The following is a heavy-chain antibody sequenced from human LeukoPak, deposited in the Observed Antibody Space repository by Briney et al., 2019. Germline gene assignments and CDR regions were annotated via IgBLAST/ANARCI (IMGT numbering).Heavy chain of an antibody. V-gene: IGHV3-53*01. CDR1: GFIVTSNY. CDR3: ARLVSGNYFDY. CDR2: IYTGGST. J-gene: IGHJ4*02. D-gene: IGHD1-14*01. Sequence: HPGGSLRLSCAASGFIVTSNYMSWVRQAPGKGLEWVSVIYTGGSTYYADSVKGRFTISRDNSKNTLYLQMNSLRAEDTAVYYCARLVSGNYFDYWGQGTLITVSS.